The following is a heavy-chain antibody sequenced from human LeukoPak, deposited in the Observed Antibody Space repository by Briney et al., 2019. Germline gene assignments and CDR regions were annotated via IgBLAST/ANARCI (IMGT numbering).Heavy chain of an antibody. CDR3: ATAIRYYYDSSGYYYLDY. J-gene: IGHJ4*02. D-gene: IGHD3-22*01. CDR2: FDPEYGET. V-gene: IGHV1-24*01. CDR1: GYTLTELS. Sequence: ASVKFSCKVSGYTLTELSMHWVRQAPGKGLEWMGGFDPEYGETIYAQKFQGRVTMTEDTSTDTAYMELSSLRSEDTAVYYCATAIRYYYDSSGYYYLDYWGQGTLVTVSS.